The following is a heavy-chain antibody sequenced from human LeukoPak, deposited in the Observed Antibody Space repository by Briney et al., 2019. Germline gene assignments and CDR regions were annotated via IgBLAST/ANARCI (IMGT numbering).Heavy chain of an antibody. D-gene: IGHD3-22*01. Sequence: ASVKVSCKASGYTFISYDINWVRQATGQGLEWMGWMNPNSGNTGYAQKFQGRVTMTRNTSISTAYMELSSLRSEDTAVYYCARGLSRAPDYYDSSGYQDYWGQGTLVTASS. CDR3: ARGLSRAPDYYDSSGYQDY. CDR1: GYTFISYD. J-gene: IGHJ4*02. V-gene: IGHV1-8*01. CDR2: MNPNSGNT.